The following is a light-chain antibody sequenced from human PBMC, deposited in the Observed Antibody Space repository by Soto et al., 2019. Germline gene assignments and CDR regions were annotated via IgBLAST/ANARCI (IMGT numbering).Light chain of an antibody. J-gene: IGKJ1*01. CDR2: KAS. CDR3: QHYNSYSEA. Sequence: DIQMTQSPYTMSGSVGDRVTITCRASQTISSWLAWYQQKPGKAPKLLIYKASTLKSWVPSRFSGSGSGTEFTLTISSLQPDDFATYYCQHYNSYSEAFGQGPQVEL. CDR1: QTISSW. V-gene: IGKV1-5*03.